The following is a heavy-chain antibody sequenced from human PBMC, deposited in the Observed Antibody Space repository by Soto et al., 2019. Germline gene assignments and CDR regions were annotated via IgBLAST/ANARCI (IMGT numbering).Heavy chain of an antibody. CDR1: GFTFSDYD. CDR2: ISRSGGTI. V-gene: IGHV3-11*01. D-gene: IGHD2-15*01. Sequence: QVQLVESGGGLVKPGESLRLSRAASGFTFSDYDMSWIRQAPGKRLEWVSYISRSGGTIFSADSMKGRFAISRDNSNNLLYLQMNSLRVEDTAMYFCARSRDMATDFESWGQGTLVTVSS. CDR3: ARSRDMATDFES. J-gene: IGHJ5*01.